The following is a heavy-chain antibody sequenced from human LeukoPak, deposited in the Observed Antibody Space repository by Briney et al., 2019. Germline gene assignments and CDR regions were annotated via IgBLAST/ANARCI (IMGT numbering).Heavy chain of an antibody. Sequence: PSESLSLTCTVSVGSISSGCYYWSWIRLDPGKGLEWIGYIYYSGSTYYNPSLKSRVTISVDTSKNQFSLKLSSVTAADTAVYYCARDRDGHCSGGSRYSFDYWGQGTLDTVSS. CDR2: IYYSGST. D-gene: IGHD2-15*01. V-gene: IGHV4-31*03. J-gene: IGHJ4*02. CDR3: ARDRDGHCSGGSRYSFDY. CDR1: VGSISSGCYY.